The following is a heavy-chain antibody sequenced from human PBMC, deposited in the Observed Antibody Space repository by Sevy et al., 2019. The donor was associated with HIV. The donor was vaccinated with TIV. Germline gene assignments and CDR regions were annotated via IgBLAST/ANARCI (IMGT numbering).Heavy chain of an antibody. V-gene: IGHV4-59*13. D-gene: IGHD3-22*01. CDR1: GASINSDY. Sequence: KQSQTLSLTCTVSGASINSDYWSWIRQPPGKGLEWIGNIYYNGGSNYNPSLKSRVSISVDTSKNQISLRLSSVTGADTAVYYCARTHYSNNGAYQGPWSKCRNYSYYMDVWGKGTTVTVSS. CDR3: ARTHYSNNGAYQGPWSKCRNYSYYMDV. CDR2: IYYNGGS. J-gene: IGHJ6*03.